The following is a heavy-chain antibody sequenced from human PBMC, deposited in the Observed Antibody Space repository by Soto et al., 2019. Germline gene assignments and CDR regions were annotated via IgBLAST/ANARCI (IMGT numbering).Heavy chain of an antibody. CDR3: ARDYYKYYDSSGYYRSPAY. V-gene: IGHV3-23*01. CDR1: GFTFCKYA. Sequence: GGSLRLSCAASGFTFCKYAMTWARPAPGKGLEWVSAISSNGAGTYYVDSVKGRFTVSRDNSRNTLFLQMNSLRAEDTAVYYCARDYYKYYDSSGYYRSPAYWGQGTLVTVSS. CDR2: ISSNGAGT. J-gene: IGHJ4*02. D-gene: IGHD3-22*01.